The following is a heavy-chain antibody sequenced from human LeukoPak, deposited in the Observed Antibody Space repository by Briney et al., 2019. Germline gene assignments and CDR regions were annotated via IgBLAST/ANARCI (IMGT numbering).Heavy chain of an antibody. CDR1: GFTVSSNY. CDR3: ARVRGGGVYYFDY. J-gene: IGHJ4*02. D-gene: IGHD3-10*01. Sequence: GGSLRLSCAASGFTVSSNYMSWVRQAPGKGLEWVSVIYSGGSTYYADSVKDRFTISRDNSKNTLYLQMNSLRAEDTAVYYCARVRGGGVYYFDYWGQGTLVTVSS. V-gene: IGHV3-53*01. CDR2: IYSGGST.